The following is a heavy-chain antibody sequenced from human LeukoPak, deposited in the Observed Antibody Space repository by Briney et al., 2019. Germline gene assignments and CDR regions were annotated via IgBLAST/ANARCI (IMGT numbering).Heavy chain of an antibody. CDR2: ISGSGGST. CDR3: AKTGDSSGYYNYYFDY. V-gene: IGHV3-23*01. D-gene: IGHD3-22*01. J-gene: IGHJ4*02. CDR1: GFTFGDYA. Sequence: GGSLRLSCTASGFTFGDYAMSWFRQAPGKGLEWVSAISGSGGSTYYADSVKGRFTISRDNSKNTLYLQMNSLRAEDTAVYYCAKTGDSSGYYNYYFDYWGQGTLVTVSS.